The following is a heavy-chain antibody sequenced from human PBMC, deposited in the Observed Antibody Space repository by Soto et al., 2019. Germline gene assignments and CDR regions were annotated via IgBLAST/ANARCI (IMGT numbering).Heavy chain of an antibody. D-gene: IGHD3-22*01. V-gene: IGHV3-15*07. Sequence: GGSLRLSCAASGFTFSNAWMNWVRQAPGKGLEWVGRIKSKTDGGTTDYAAPVKGRFTISRDDSKNTLYLQMNSLKTEDTAVYYCTTDPYYYDSSGYYTYFDYWGQGTLVTVSS. J-gene: IGHJ4*02. CDR3: TTDPYYYDSSGYYTYFDY. CDR1: GFTFSNAW. CDR2: IKSKTDGGTT.